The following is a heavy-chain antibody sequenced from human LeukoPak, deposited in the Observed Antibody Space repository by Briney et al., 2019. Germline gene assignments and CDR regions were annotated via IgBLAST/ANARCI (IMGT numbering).Heavy chain of an antibody. Sequence: ASVKVSGMASGGTFSSYAIGWVRQAPGQGLEWMGRIIPILGIANYAQKFQGRVTITADKSTSTAYMELSSLRSEDTAVYYCARAHSTGQGTFDYWGQGALVTVSS. V-gene: IGHV1-69*04. CDR3: ARAHSTGQGTFDY. J-gene: IGHJ4*02. CDR1: GGTFSSYA. D-gene: IGHD1-1*01. CDR2: IIPILGIA.